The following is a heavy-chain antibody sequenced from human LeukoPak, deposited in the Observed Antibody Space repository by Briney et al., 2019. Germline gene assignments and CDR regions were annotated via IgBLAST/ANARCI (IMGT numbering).Heavy chain of an antibody. CDR3: ARGLLDF. J-gene: IGHJ4*02. CDR2: IYTGGST. V-gene: IGHV3-53*01. CDR1: GFTVSSDY. Sequence: PGGSLILSCAASGFTVSSDYMSWVRQTPGKGLEWVSVIYTGGSTFYADSVRGRFTISRDNSKNTLYLQMNTLRAEDTAVYYCARGLLDFWGQGTLVTVSS. D-gene: IGHD3-16*01.